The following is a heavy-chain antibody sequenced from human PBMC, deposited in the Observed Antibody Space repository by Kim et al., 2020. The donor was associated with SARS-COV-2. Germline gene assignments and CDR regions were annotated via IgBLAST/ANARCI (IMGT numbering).Heavy chain of an antibody. Sequence: SETLSLTCTVSGGSISSSSYYWGWIRQPPGKGLEWIGSIYYSGSTYYNPSLKSRVTISVDTSKNQFSLKLSSVTAADTAVYYCVGLITIFGVVIREFDYWGQGTLVTVSS. CDR2: IYYSGST. CDR1: GGSISSSSYY. J-gene: IGHJ4*02. CDR3: VGLITIFGVVIREFDY. D-gene: IGHD3-3*01. V-gene: IGHV4-39*01.